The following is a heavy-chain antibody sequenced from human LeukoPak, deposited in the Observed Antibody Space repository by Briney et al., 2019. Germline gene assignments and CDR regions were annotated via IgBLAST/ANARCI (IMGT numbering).Heavy chain of an antibody. CDR2: LYHSGTT. D-gene: IGHD3-22*01. J-gene: IGHJ4*02. CDR3: ARDRSGSSLPYIDY. CDR1: SYSISSGYY. Sequence: SETLSLTCTVSSYSISSGYYWGWIRQPPGKGLEWIGSLYHSGTTYYNPSLKSRVTISVDTSKNQFSLKLNSVTAADTAVYYCARDRSGSSLPYIDYWGQGTLVTGSS. V-gene: IGHV4-38-2*02.